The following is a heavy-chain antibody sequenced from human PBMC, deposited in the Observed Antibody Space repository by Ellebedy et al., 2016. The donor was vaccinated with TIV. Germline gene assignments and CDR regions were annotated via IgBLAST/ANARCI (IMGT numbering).Heavy chain of an antibody. CDR1: GFTFSNFW. J-gene: IGHJ4*02. CDR3: AKTRFELALDY. Sequence: GESLKISCAASGFTFSNFWMTWVRQAPGQGLEWVASIKEDGSEKHYVDSVKGRFTISRDNAKNSVFLQMNRLRAEDTAVYYCAKTRFELALDYWGQGTLVTVS. V-gene: IGHV3-7*03. CDR2: IKEDGSEK. D-gene: IGHD1-7*01.